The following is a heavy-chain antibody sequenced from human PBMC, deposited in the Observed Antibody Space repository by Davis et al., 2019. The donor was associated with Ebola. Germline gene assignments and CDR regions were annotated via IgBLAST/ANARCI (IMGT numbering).Heavy chain of an antibody. D-gene: IGHD6-19*01. CDR1: GGSIISSSSY. J-gene: IGHJ5*02. CDR2: IYYSGIT. Sequence: MPSETLSLTCTVSGGSIISSSSYWGWIRQPPRKGLEWIGSIYYSGITYYNPSLKSRVTISVDTSKNQFSLKLRSVTAADTAVYYCARVGWRQWLVLDHWFDPWGQGTLVTVSS. V-gene: IGHV4-39*01. CDR3: ARVGWRQWLVLDHWFDP.